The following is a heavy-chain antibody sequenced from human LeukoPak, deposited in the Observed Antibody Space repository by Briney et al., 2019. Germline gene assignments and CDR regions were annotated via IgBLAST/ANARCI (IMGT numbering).Heavy chain of an antibody. V-gene: IGHV4-34*01. D-gene: IGHD5-18*01. Sequence: PSETLSLTCAVYGGSFSGYYWSWIRQPPGKGLEWIGEINHSGSTNYNPSLKSRVTISVDTSNKQFSLKLTSVTAADTAVYYCARTGGYSYGYEGGSRFYYIDVWGKGTTVIVSS. CDR3: ARTGGYSYGYEGGSRFYYIDV. J-gene: IGHJ6*03. CDR2: INHSGST. CDR1: GGSFSGYY.